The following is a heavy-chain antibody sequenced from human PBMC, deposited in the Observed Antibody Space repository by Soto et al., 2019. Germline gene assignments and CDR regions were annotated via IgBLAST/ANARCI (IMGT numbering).Heavy chain of an antibody. CDR2: IIPILGIA. CDR3: ARTPSEVYGDYGLDY. CDR1: GGTFSSYT. Sequence: QVQLVQSGAEVKKPGSSVKVSCKASGGTFSSYTISWVRQAPGQGLEWMGRIIPILGIANYAQKFQGRVTITADKSTSTAYLELSSLRSEDTAVYYWARTPSEVYGDYGLDYWGQGTLVTVSS. J-gene: IGHJ4*02. D-gene: IGHD4-17*01. V-gene: IGHV1-69*02.